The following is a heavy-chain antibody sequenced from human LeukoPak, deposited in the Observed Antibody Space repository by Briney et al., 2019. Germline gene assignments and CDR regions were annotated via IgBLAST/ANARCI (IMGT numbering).Heavy chain of an antibody. Sequence: PSETLSLTCTVSGGSISSRDYYWGWIRQPPGKGLEWIRSIYYRGSTYYNPSLKSRVTMSVDTSKNQFSLKLSSVTAADTAVYYCASPRYFDWFQEATSDYWGQGTLVTVSS. D-gene: IGHD3-9*01. CDR2: IYYRGST. J-gene: IGHJ4*02. V-gene: IGHV4-39*07. CDR1: GGSISSRDYY. CDR3: ASPRYFDWFQEATSDY.